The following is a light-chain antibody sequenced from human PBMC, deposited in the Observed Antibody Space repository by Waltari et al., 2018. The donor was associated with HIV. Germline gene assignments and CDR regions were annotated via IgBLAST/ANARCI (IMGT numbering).Light chain of an antibody. CDR1: QSISNY. CDR3: QQSYSTLYT. Sequence: DIQMTQSPSSLSASVGDRVTITCRASQSISNYLNWYQQKPGKAPKFLIFAASNLESGVPSMFSGSGSGTDFTLTISSLQPEDFATYYCQQSYSTLYTFGQWTKLDI. V-gene: IGKV1-39*01. J-gene: IGKJ2*01. CDR2: AAS.